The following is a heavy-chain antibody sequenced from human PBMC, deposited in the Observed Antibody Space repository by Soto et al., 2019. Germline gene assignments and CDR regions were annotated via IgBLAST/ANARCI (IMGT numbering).Heavy chain of an antibody. Sequence: PGGSLRLSCAASGFTFSDYYMSWIRQAPGKGLEWVSYIGPSSSYTNYADSVKGRFTISRDNAKNSLYLQMNSLRAEDTAVYYCARVVRLMLYSDYWGQGTLVTVPS. D-gene: IGHD2-8*01. J-gene: IGHJ4*02. V-gene: IGHV3-11*06. CDR2: IGPSSSYT. CDR3: ARVVRLMLYSDY. CDR1: GFTFSDYY.